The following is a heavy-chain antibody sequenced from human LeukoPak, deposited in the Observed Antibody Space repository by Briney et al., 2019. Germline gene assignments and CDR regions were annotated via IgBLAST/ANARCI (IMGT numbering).Heavy chain of an antibody. CDR1: GFTFSSYA. J-gene: IGHJ5*02. Sequence: PGASLRLSCAASGFTFSSYAMSWVRQAPGKGLEWVSAISGSGGSTYYADSVKGRFTISRDNSKNTLYLQMNSLRAEDTAVYYCAKAPGAAGDYGDWFPPGGQGPRVTVPS. CDR2: ISGSGGST. V-gene: IGHV3-23*01. CDR3: AKAPGAAGDYGDWFPP. D-gene: IGHD4-17*01.